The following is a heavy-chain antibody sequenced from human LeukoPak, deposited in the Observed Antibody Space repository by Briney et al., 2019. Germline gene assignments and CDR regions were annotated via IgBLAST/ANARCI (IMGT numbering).Heavy chain of an antibody. D-gene: IGHD3-10*01. Sequence: GGSLRLSCAASGFTFSSYGMHWVRQAPGKGLEWVAFIRYDGSNKYYADSVKGRFTISRDNSKNTLYLQMNSLRAEDTAVYYCARALFAGAFYGMDVWGQGTTVTVSS. CDR2: IRYDGSNK. V-gene: IGHV3-30*02. CDR1: GFTFSSYG. CDR3: ARALFAGAFYGMDV. J-gene: IGHJ6*02.